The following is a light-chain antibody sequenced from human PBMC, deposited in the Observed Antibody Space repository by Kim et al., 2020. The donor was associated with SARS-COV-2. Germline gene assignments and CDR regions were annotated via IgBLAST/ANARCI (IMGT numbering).Light chain of an antibody. CDR3: QHYDNLP. J-gene: IGKJ4*01. CDR2: GAS. Sequence: LSASVGDRVTITCQASHDISNYLNWYQQKPGKAPKVLIYGASNMETGVPSRFSGSGSGTDFTFTISSLQPEDIATYYCQHYDNLPFGGGTKVEIK. CDR1: HDISNY. V-gene: IGKV1-33*01.